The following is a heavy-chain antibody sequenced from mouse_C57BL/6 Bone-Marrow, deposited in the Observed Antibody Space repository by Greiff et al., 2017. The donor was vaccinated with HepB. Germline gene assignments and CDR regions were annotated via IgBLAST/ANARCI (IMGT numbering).Heavy chain of an antibody. V-gene: IGHV1-9*01. Sequence: QVQLKQSGAELMKPGASVKLSCKATGYTFTGYWIEWVKQRPGHGLEWIGEILPGSGSTNYNEKFKGKATFTADTSSNTAYMQLSSLTTEDSAIYYGASPIYYYGSSYNFDYWGQGTTLTVSS. CDR3: ASPIYYYGSSYNFDY. J-gene: IGHJ2*01. CDR1: GYTFTGYW. CDR2: ILPGSGST. D-gene: IGHD1-1*01.